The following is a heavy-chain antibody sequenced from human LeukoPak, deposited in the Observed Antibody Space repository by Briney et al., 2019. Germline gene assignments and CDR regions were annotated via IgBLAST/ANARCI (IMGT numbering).Heavy chain of an antibody. J-gene: IGHJ4*02. V-gene: IGHV3-53*01. CDR3: VRDLGGRSGH. CDR1: GFTVDSNY. Sequence: GGSLRLSCAASGFTVDSNYLSWVRQAPGKGLEWVSTIYTGGNTYYAASVKGRFTISRDFSKNTVFLHMNSLRAEDTAMYYCVRDLGGRSGHWGQGTLVTVSS. CDR2: IYTGGNT. D-gene: IGHD1-26*01.